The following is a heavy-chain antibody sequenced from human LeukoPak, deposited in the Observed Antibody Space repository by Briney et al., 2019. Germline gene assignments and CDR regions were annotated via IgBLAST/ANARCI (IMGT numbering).Heavy chain of an antibody. Sequence: ASVKVSCKASGYTFTGYYMHWVRQAPGQGLEWMGWINPNRGGTNYAQKFQGWATMTRDTSISTAYMELSRLKADDTAVYYSARGGPYYTRWQYYLDYWGQGTLVTVSS. D-gene: IGHD1-26*01. V-gene: IGHV1-2*04. CDR1: GYTFTGYY. CDR2: INPNRGGT. J-gene: IGHJ4*02. CDR3: ARGGPYYTRWQYYLDY.